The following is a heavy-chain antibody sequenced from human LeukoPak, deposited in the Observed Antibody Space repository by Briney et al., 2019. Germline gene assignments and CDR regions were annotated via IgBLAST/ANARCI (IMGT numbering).Heavy chain of an antibody. CDR2: ISYDGSNK. V-gene: IGHV3-30-3*01. CDR3: ARVRTYYYDSQGRDAFDI. Sequence: PGRSLRLSCAASGFTFSSYAMHWVRQAPGKGLEWVAVISYDGSNKYYADSVKGRFTISRDNSKNTLYLQMNSLRAEDTAVYYCARVRTYYYDSQGRDAFDIWGQGTMVTVSS. J-gene: IGHJ3*02. CDR1: GFTFSSYA. D-gene: IGHD3-22*01.